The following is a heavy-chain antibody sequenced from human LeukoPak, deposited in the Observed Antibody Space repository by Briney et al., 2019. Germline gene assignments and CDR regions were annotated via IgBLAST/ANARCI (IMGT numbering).Heavy chain of an antibody. J-gene: IGHJ6*02. Sequence: GSLRLSCEASGFTFRSYEMNWVRQAPGKGLERVSYSSEDGRTMYYADSVKGRFTISRDSGTNSLYLQMNSLRAEDTAVYYCARGDSVATRYYYGLDVWGQGTTVTVSS. V-gene: IGHV3-48*03. D-gene: IGHD5-12*01. CDR2: SSEDGRTM. CDR3: ARGDSVATRYYYGLDV. CDR1: GFTFRSYE.